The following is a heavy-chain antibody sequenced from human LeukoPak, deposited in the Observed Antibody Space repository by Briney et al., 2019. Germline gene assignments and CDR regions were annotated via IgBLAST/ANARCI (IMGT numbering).Heavy chain of an antibody. CDR1: GFTFSNAW. Sequence: NTGGSLRLSCAASGFTFSNAWMNWVRQAPGKGLEWVGRIKSKTHGGTTDYAAPVKGRFTISRDDSKNTLFLQMNSLKTEDTAVYYCTTVGFLWGQGTQVTVSS. J-gene: IGHJ4*02. CDR2: IKSKTHGGTT. D-gene: IGHD2/OR15-2a*01. CDR3: TTVGFL. V-gene: IGHV3-15*01.